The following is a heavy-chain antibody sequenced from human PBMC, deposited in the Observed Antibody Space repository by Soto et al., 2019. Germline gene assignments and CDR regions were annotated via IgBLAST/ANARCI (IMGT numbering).Heavy chain of an antibody. J-gene: IGHJ6*02. D-gene: IGHD3-10*01. V-gene: IGHV4-31*11. CDR1: RGSFSRYY. CDR2: IYYSGSP. Sequence: ASETLSLTCAVYRGSFSRYYWSWIRQHPGKGLEWIGYIYYSGSPYHNPSLKRRVTISVDTSKNQFSLKLSSLTAADTAVYYCARGLLWVRELVWYGMDVWGQGTTVTVSS. CDR3: ARGLLWVRELVWYGMDV.